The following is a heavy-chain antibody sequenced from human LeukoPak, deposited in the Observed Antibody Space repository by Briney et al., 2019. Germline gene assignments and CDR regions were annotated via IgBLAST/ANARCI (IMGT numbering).Heavy chain of an antibody. CDR2: IYHSGST. CDR3: ARGVVVIIGKPSFDY. Sequence: SETLSLTCAVSGYSISSGYYWGWIRQPPGKGLEWIGSIYHSGSTYYNPSLKSRVTISVDTSKNQFSLKLSSVTAADTAVYYCARGVVVIIGKPSFDYWRQGTLVTVSS. V-gene: IGHV4-38-2*01. CDR1: GYSISSGYY. J-gene: IGHJ4*02. D-gene: IGHD3-22*01.